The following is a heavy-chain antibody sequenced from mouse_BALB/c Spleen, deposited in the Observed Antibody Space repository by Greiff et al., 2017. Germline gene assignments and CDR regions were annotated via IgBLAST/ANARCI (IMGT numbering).Heavy chain of an antibody. V-gene: IGHV8-12*01. Sequence: QVTLKESGPGILQPSQTLSLTCSFSGFSLSTSGMGVSWIRQPSGKGLEWLAHIYWDDDKRYNPSLKSRLTISKDTSRNQVFLKITSVDTADTATYYCARRARYGNYLYYAMDYWGQGTSVTVSS. CDR1: GFSLSTSGMG. CDR2: IYWDDDK. D-gene: IGHD2-1*01. CDR3: ARRARYGNYLYYAMDY. J-gene: IGHJ4*01.